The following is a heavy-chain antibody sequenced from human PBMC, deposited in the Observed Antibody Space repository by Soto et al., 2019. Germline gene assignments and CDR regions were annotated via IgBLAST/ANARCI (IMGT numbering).Heavy chain of an antibody. Sequence: ETLSLTCTVSGGSISSSSYYWGWIRQPPGKGLEWIGSIYYSGSTYYNPSLKSRVTISVDTSKNQFSLKLSSVTAADTAVYYCARLSWRGYYPEDFDYWGRGTLVTVSS. CDR1: GGSISSSSYY. D-gene: IGHD3-3*01. J-gene: IGHJ4*02. CDR2: IYYSGST. CDR3: ARLSWRGYYPEDFDY. V-gene: IGHV4-39*01.